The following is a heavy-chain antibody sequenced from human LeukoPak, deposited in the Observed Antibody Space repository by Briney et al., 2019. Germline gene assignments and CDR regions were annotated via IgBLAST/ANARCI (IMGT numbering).Heavy chain of an antibody. V-gene: IGHV1-2*02. Sequence: ASVKVSCKASGYTFTGYYMHWVRQAPGQGLEWMGWINPNSGGTNYAQKFQGRVTMTRDTSISTAYMELSRLRSDDTAVYYCARDRGDIAVAGTFDYWGQGTLVTVSS. CDR3: ARDRGDIAVAGTFDY. J-gene: IGHJ4*02. CDR2: INPNSGGT. CDR1: GYTFTGYY. D-gene: IGHD6-19*01.